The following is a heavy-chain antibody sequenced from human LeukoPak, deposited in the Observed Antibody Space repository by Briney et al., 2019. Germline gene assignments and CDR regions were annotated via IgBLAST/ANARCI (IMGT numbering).Heavy chain of an antibody. CDR3: ARRYSSSWYPYYWYFDL. CDR1: GGSISSSSYY. D-gene: IGHD6-13*01. J-gene: IGHJ2*01. CDR2: IYYSGST. V-gene: IGHV4-39*01. Sequence: SETLSLTCTVSGGSISSSSYYWGWIRQPPGKGLEWIGSIYYSGSTYYNPSLKSRVTISVDTSKNQFSLKLSSVTAADTAVYYCARRYSSSWYPYYWYFDLWGRGTLVTVSS.